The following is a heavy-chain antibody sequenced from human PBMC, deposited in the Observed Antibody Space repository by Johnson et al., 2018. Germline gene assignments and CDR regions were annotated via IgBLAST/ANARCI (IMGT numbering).Heavy chain of an antibody. CDR3: AMCSSTTDAFDI. CDR1: GFTFSSYD. D-gene: IGHD2-2*01. CDR2: IGTAGDT. J-gene: IGHJ3*02. V-gene: IGHV3-13*01. Sequence: EVQLLESGGDLIQPGGSLRLSCAASGFTFSSYDMHWVRQATGKGLEWVSAIGTAGDTYYPGSVKGRFTISRENAKNSLYLQMNSRRAEDTAVYYCAMCSSTTDAFDIWGQGTMVTVSS.